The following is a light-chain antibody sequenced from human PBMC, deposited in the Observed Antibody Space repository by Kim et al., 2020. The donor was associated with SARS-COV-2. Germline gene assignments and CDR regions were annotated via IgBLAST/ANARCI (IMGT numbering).Light chain of an antibody. CDR1: QSIRTL. V-gene: IGKV1-5*03. Sequence: ASVGDTVTITWRASQSIRTLLAWFQQKPGKAPKVVISMASTLESGVPARFSGSGSGTEFTLTISSLQPDDFATYYCQQYEINSWAFGQGTKVDIK. CDR3: QQYEINSWA. J-gene: IGKJ1*01. CDR2: MAS.